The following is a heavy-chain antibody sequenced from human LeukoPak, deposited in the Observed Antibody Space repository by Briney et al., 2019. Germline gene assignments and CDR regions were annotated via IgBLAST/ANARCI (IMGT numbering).Heavy chain of an antibody. J-gene: IGHJ4*02. V-gene: IGHV4-38-2*02. CDR2: IYYSGST. CDR1: GYSISSGYY. Sequence: SETLSLTCTVSGYSISSGYYWGWIRQPPGKGLEWIGSIYYSGSTYYNPSLKSRVTISVDTSKNQFSLKLSSVTAADTAVYYCARGVVAAPQTFDYWGQGTLVTVSS. D-gene: IGHD2-15*01. CDR3: ARGVVAAPQTFDY.